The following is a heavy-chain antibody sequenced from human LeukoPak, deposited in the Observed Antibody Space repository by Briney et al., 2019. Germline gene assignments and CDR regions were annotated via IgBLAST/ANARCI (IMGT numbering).Heavy chain of an antibody. D-gene: IGHD6-13*01. CDR2: IYYSGST. J-gene: IGHJ4*02. V-gene: IGHV4-59*01. CDR3: ARARIFSSWPPYFDY. Sequence: SETLSLTCTVSGGSISSYYWSWIRQPPGKGLEWIGYIYYSGSTNYNPSLKSRVTISVDTSKNQFSLKLSSVTAADTAVYYCARARIFSSWPPYFDYWGQGTLVTVPS. CDR1: GGSISSYY.